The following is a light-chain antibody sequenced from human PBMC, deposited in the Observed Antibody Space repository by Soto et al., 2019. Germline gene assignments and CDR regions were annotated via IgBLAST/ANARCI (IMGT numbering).Light chain of an antibody. J-gene: IGLJ7*01. Sequence: QTVVTQEPSFSVSPGGTVTLTCGLSSGSVSTSYYPSWYQQTPGQAPRTLIYSTNTRSSGVPDRFSGSILGNKAALTITGAQEDDESDYYCVLYMGSGMLVFGGGTQLTVL. V-gene: IGLV8-61*01. CDR1: SGSVSTSYY. CDR2: STN. CDR3: VLYMGSGMLV.